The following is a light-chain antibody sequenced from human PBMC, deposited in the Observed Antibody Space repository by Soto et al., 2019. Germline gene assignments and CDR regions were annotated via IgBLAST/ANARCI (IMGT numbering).Light chain of an antibody. J-gene: IGKJ5*01. CDR3: QHYGDTPIT. CDR2: GAS. CDR1: QSVSSN. Sequence: EILMTQSPDTLSVSPGESATLSCRASQSVSSNLAWYQQKPGQAPRLLIYGASTRATGIPVRFSGSGSGTDFTLTISRLEPEDFAVYYCQHYGDTPITFGLGTRLEIK. V-gene: IGKV3-15*01.